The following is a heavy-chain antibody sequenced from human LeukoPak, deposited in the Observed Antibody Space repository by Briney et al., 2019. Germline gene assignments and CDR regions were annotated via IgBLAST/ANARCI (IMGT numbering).Heavy chain of an antibody. J-gene: IGHJ4*02. D-gene: IGHD7-27*01. Sequence: ASVKVSCKTPGYTFTSYAMNWVRQAPGQGLEWMGWINTNTGNPTYAQGFTGRFVFSLDTSVSTAYLQISSLKAVDTAVYYCARDGEIPHYWGQGTLVTVSS. CDR1: GYTFTSYA. CDR2: INTNTGNP. CDR3: ARDGEIPHY. V-gene: IGHV7-4-1*02.